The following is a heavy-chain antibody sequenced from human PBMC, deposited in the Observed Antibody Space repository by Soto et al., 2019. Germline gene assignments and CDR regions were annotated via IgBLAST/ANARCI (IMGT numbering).Heavy chain of an antibody. CDR1: GFIFRDHS. D-gene: IGHD2-21*02. CDR3: TRDSVFDGYPDAFDV. J-gene: IGHJ3*01. Sequence: EVQVVESGGGLVEPGRPLRLTCTTSGFIFRDHSIHWIRQAPGKGLEWVALIRSKTYGGTAEYAASVKGRFSISRDDSXXIAHLQISSLQTEDTAVYYCTRDSVFDGYPDAFDVWGRGTMVTVSS. V-gene: IGHV3-49*03. CDR2: IRSKTYGGTA.